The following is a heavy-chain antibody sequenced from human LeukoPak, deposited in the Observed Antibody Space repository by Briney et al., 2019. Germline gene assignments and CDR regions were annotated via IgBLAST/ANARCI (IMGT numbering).Heavy chain of an antibody. CDR3: ARGRDRSKAGDH. J-gene: IGHJ4*02. CDR1: GGSCNDYY. Sequence: AESLSLTCAVYGGSCNDYYCSWIRQPPGKGLEWIGEIHPYGIFYYNSSLMSRVTISIDTSKSLFSLRLTSVTAADTASYYCARGRDRSKAGDHWGQGSLVTVSS. V-gene: IGHV4-34*01. D-gene: IGHD5-24*01. CDR2: IHPYGIF.